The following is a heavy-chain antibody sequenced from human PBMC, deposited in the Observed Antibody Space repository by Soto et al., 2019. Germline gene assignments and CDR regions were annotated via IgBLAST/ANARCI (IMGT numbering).Heavy chain of an antibody. Sequence: SETLSLTCSVSGGSINSYWWSWIRQPAGKGLEWIGRVYSTGTTDYNPSLNSRATMSVETSKNQFSLKPTSVTAADTAVYYCARDIGSYAYGEGYWGQGIQVTVSS. V-gene: IGHV4-4*07. CDR1: GGSINSYW. D-gene: IGHD3-10*01. CDR3: ARDIGSYAYGEGY. CDR2: VYSTGTT. J-gene: IGHJ4*02.